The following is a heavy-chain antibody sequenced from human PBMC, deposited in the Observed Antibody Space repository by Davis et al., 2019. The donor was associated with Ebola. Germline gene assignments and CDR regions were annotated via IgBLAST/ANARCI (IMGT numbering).Heavy chain of an antibody. Sequence: SVKVSCKASAGTFSSYTISWVRQAPGQGLEWMGRIIPILGIANYAQKFQGRVTITADKSTSTAYMELSSLRSEDTAVYYCARGVITMVRGAFYGMDVWGQGTTVTVSS. V-gene: IGHV1-69*02. D-gene: IGHD3-10*01. CDR3: ARGVITMVRGAFYGMDV. CDR1: AGTFSSYT. CDR2: IIPILGIA. J-gene: IGHJ6*02.